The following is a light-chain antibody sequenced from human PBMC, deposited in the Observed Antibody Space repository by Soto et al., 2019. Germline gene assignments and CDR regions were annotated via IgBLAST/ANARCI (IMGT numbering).Light chain of an antibody. J-gene: IGLJ1*01. CDR1: SSNIGNNY. CDR2: DNN. CDR3: VSYAGSYTYV. Sequence: QSVLTQPPSVSAAPGQKVTISCSGSSSNIGNNYVSWYQQLPGTAPKLLIYDNNKRPSGIPDRFSGSKSGTSATLGITGLQTGDEADYYCVSYAGSYTYVFGTGTKVTVL. V-gene: IGLV1-51*01.